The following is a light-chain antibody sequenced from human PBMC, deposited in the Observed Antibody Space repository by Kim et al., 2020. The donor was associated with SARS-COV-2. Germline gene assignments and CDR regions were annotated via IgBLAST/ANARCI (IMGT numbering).Light chain of an antibody. V-gene: IGKV1-27*01. Sequence: ASVEAKITITCRASQGINNYLAWYQQKPGKTPKLLIYAASALQSGVPSRFSGSGSGTDFTLTVTSLQPEDVATYYCQKYDSAPWTFGLGTKVDIK. CDR3: QKYDSAPWT. J-gene: IGKJ1*01. CDR1: QGINNY. CDR2: AAS.